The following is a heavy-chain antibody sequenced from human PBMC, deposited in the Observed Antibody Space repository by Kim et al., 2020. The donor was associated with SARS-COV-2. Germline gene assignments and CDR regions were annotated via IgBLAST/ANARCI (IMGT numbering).Heavy chain of an antibody. Sequence: GGSLRLSCAASGFTVSSNYMSWVRQAPGKGLEWVSVIYSGGSTYYADSVKGRFTISRDNSKNTLYLQMNSLRAEDTSVYYCAREGGSGSSPYYYYGMDVWGQGTTVTVSS. CDR3: AREGGSGSSPYYYYGMDV. CDR2: IYSGGST. V-gene: IGHV3-53*01. J-gene: IGHJ6*02. D-gene: IGHD3-10*01. CDR1: GFTVSSNY.